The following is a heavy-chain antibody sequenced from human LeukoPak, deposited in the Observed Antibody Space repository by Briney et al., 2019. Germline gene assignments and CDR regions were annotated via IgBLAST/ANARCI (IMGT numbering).Heavy chain of an antibody. Sequence: SETLSLTCAVPGYSICSGYYWGWIRPPPGKGLEWIGSIYHSGSTYYNPSLKSRVTISVDTSKNQFSLKLSSVTAADTAVYYCAREWNGNYFDYWGQGTLVTVSS. CDR2: IYHSGST. D-gene: IGHD1-1*01. CDR3: AREWNGNYFDY. J-gene: IGHJ4*02. V-gene: IGHV4-38-2*02. CDR1: GYSICSGYY.